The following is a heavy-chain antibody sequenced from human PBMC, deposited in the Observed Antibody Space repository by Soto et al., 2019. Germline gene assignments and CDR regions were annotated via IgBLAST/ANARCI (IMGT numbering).Heavy chain of an antibody. CDR3: TRITAAGSDY. J-gene: IGHJ4*02. CDR1: GFSLSNARMG. Sequence: QVTLKESGPVLVKPTETLTLTCTVSGFSLSNARMGVSWIRQPPGKALEWLAHIFSNDEKSYSTSLKSRLTISKDTSKSQVVLTMTNMDPVDTATYYCTRITAAGSDYWGQGTLVTVSS. V-gene: IGHV2-26*01. CDR2: IFSNDEK. D-gene: IGHD6-13*01.